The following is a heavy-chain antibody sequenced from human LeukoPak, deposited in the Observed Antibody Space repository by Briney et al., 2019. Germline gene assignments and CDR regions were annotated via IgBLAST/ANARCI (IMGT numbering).Heavy chain of an antibody. J-gene: IGHJ3*02. CDR2: ISRDGAST. D-gene: IGHD3-16*01. V-gene: IGHV3-64D*09. CDR1: GFTFSSYA. CDR3: VKGGWGGGGAFDI. Sequence: PGGSLRLSSSASGFTFSSYAMHWVRQAPDKGLEYVSTISRDGASTNYADSVKGRFTISRDNSKNTLYLQMSSLRAEDTAVYYWVKGGWGGGGAFDIWGQGTMVAVSS.